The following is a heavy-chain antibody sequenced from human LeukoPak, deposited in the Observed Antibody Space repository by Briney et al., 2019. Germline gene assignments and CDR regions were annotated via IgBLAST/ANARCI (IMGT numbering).Heavy chain of an antibody. J-gene: IGHJ6*04. D-gene: IGHD3-3*01. CDR3: ARDSEPGKRFLGLGV. CDR2: ISAYNGNT. V-gene: IGHV1-18*01. Sequence: ASVKVSCKASGYTFTSYGISWVRQAPGQGLEWMGWISAYNGNTNDAQKLQGRVTMTTDTSTSTAYMELRSLRSDDTAVYYCARDSEPGKRFLGLGVWGKGTTVTVSS. CDR1: GYTFTSYG.